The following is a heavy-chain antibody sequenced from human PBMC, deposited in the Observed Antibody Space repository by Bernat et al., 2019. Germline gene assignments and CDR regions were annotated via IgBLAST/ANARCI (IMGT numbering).Heavy chain of an antibody. J-gene: IGHJ6*02. CDR2: ISSSSSYI. Sequence: EVQLVESGGGLVKPGGSLRLSCAASGFTFSSYSMNWVRQAPGKGLEWVSSISSSSSYIYYADSVKGRFTISRDNAKNSLYLKMKSLRAEDTAVYYCARDSGRGYYYYGMDVWGQGTTVTVSS. CDR1: GFTFSSYS. D-gene: IGHD2-15*01. CDR3: ARDSGRGYYYYGMDV. V-gene: IGHV3-21*01.